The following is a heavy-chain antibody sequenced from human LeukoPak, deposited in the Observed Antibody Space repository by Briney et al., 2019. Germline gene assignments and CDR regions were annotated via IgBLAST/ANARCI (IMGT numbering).Heavy chain of an antibody. J-gene: IGHJ3*02. V-gene: IGHV3-64*01. CDR1: GFTFSSYA. D-gene: IGHD2-15*01. CDR3: ARGLQRYCSGGSCASDI. CDR2: ISSNGGST. Sequence: PGGSLRLSCAASGFTFSSYAMHWVRQAPGKGLEYVSAISSNGGSTYYANSVKGRFTISRDNSKNTLYLQMGSLRVEDTAVYYCARGLQRYCSGGSCASDIWGQGTMVTVSS.